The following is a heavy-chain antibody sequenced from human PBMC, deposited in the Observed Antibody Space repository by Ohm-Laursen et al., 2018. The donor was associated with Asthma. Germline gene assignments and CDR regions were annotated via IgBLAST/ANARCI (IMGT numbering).Heavy chain of an antibody. CDR3: ARGGYSGYDLYYAMDV. D-gene: IGHD5-12*01. Sequence: SVKVSCKASGGTFTNYAISWVRQAPGQGLEWMGGVIPILGTTNYAQNFQGRITITADESTSTAYMDLSSFRSEDTAVYYCARGGYSGYDLYYAMDVWGQGTTVTVSS. V-gene: IGHV1-69*13. J-gene: IGHJ6*02. CDR2: VIPILGTT. CDR1: GGTFTNYA.